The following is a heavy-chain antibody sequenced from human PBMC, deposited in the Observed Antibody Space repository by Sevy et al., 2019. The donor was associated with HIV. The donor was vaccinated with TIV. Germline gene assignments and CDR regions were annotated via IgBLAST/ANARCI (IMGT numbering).Heavy chain of an antibody. CDR2: ISHGSTTI. CDR1: GFTFSSYS. Sequence: GGSLRLSCAASGFTFSSYSMNWVRQAPGKGLEWVSYISHGSTTIYYAVSVKGRFTISRDTAKNSLYLQMHSLRAEDTAVYYGARAPPYSGLDYWGRGTLVSVSS. D-gene: IGHD2-15*01. V-gene: IGHV3-48*01. CDR3: ARAPPYSGLDY. J-gene: IGHJ4*02.